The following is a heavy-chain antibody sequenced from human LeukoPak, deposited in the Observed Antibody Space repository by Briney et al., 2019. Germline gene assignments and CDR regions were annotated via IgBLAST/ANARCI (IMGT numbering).Heavy chain of an antibody. V-gene: IGHV5-51*01. CDR1: GYRFTSYW. CDR2: IYPGDSDT. Sequence: GESLKISFKGSGYRFTSYWIGWVRQPPGKGLGWRGIIYPGDSDTHYSPSFQGQVTISADKSISTAQLQWSSLKASDTAMYYCARRPETDSGGYYQLDYWGQGTLVTVSS. D-gene: IGHD3-22*01. J-gene: IGHJ4*02. CDR3: ARRPETDSGGYYQLDY.